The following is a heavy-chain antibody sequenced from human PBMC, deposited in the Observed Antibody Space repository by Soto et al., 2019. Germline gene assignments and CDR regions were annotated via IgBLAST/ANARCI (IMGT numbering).Heavy chain of an antibody. CDR1: GFTFSSYG. CDR3: AKDRGALRWSEEHYYFDY. D-gene: IGHD2-15*01. J-gene: IGHJ4*02. CDR2: ILYDGSNK. Sequence: GSSLRLSCAASGFTFSSYGMHWVLQAPGKGLEWVAVILYDGSNKYYADSMKGLFTISRDNSKNTLYLQMNSLRAEDSALYYCAKDRGALRWSEEHYYFDYWGQGSLVTVSS. V-gene: IGHV3-30*18.